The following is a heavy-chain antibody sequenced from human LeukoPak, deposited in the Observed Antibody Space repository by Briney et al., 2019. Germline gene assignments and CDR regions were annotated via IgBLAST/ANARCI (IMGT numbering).Heavy chain of an antibody. J-gene: IGHJ5*02. V-gene: IGHV1-69*05. Sequence: GASVKVSCKASGGTFSSYAISWVRQAPGQGLEWMGGIIPIFGTANYAQKFQGRVTITTDESTSTAYMELSSLRSEDTAVYYCARENYDFWSGDSKSGGWFDPWGQGTLVTVSS. CDR1: GGTFSSYA. D-gene: IGHD3-3*01. CDR3: ARENYDFWSGDSKSGGWFDP. CDR2: IIPIFGTA.